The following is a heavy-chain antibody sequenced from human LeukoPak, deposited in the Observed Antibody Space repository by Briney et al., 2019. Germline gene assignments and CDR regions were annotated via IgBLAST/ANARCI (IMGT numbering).Heavy chain of an antibody. CDR2: IYYSGST. J-gene: IGHJ5*02. CDR3: ARHGFSRWLPNPSWFDP. Sequence: SSETLSLTCTVSGGSISSYYWSWIRQPPGKGLEWIGYIYYSGSTNYNPSLKSRVTISVDTSKNQFSLKLSSVTAADTAVYYCARHGFSRWLPNPSWFDPWGQGTLVTVSS. D-gene: IGHD6-19*01. CDR1: GGSISSYY. V-gene: IGHV4-59*08.